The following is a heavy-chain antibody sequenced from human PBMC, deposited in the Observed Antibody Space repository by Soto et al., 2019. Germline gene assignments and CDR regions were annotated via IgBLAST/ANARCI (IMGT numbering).Heavy chain of an antibody. Sequence: KTSATLSLTCTLSGGSVRAPDWWNWVRQSPDKGLEWIAEVHISGHSNYNPSLRSRVSVSIDSSKNRFYLNLNSVTAADTAIYYCARVRQGCSANNCYFDPWGQGTQVTVSS. CDR1: GGSVRAPDW. D-gene: IGHD1-1*01. J-gene: IGHJ5*01. CDR3: ARVRQGCSANNCYFDP. CDR2: VHISGHS. V-gene: IGHV4-4*02.